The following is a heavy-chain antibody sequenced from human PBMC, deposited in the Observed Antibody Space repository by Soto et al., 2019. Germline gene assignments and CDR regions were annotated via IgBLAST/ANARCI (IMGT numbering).Heavy chain of an antibody. J-gene: IGHJ4*02. Sequence: TGGSLRLSCAASGFTFSSYWMSWVRQAPGKGLEWVANIKQDGSEKYYVDSVKGRFTISRDNAKNSLYLQMNSLRAEDTAVYYCARERDYYGSGSYHFDYWGQGTLVTVSS. CDR1: GFTFSSYW. CDR2: IKQDGSEK. CDR3: ARERDYYGSGSYHFDY. D-gene: IGHD3-10*01. V-gene: IGHV3-7*01.